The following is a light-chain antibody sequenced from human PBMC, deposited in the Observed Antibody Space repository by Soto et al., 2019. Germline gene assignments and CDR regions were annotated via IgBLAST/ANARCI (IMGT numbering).Light chain of an antibody. CDR3: SSYTSSSTPLV. V-gene: IGLV2-14*01. CDR1: SSDVGGYNY. Sequence: QSVLTQPASASGSPGQSITISCTGTSSDVGGYNYVSWYQQHPGKAPKLMIYDVTNRPSGVSNRFSGSKSGNTASLTISGLQAEDEADYYCSSYTSSSTPLVFGGGTKLTVL. CDR2: DVT. J-gene: IGLJ3*02.